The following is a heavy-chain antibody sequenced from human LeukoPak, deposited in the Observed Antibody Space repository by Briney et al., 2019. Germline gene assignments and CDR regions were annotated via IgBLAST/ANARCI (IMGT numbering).Heavy chain of an antibody. CDR2: IYYSGST. J-gene: IGHJ5*02. D-gene: IGHD3-10*01. V-gene: IGHV4-59*01. Sequence: SETLSLTCTVSGGSISSYYWSWIRQPPGKGLEWIGYIYYSGSTNYNPSLKSRVTISVDTSKNQFSLKLSSVTAADTAVYYCARREVRGVLDGRNNWFDPWGQGTLVTVSS. CDR3: ARREVRGVLDGRNNWFDP. CDR1: GGSISSYY.